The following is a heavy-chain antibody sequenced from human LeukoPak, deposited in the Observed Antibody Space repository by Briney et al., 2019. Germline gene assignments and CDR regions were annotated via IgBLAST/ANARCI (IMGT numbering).Heavy chain of an antibody. D-gene: IGHD5-24*01. Sequence: SETLSLTCAVSGASISSGTYYWSWIRQHPGKGLEWIGYIYHSGSTFYNPSLKSRVTISADTSENQFSLNLRSVTAADTAIYYCARDVEMGTIGHYFDSWGQGTLVIVSS. J-gene: IGHJ4*02. CDR2: IYHSGST. V-gene: IGHV4-31*11. CDR3: ARDVEMGTIGHYFDS. CDR1: GASISSGTYY.